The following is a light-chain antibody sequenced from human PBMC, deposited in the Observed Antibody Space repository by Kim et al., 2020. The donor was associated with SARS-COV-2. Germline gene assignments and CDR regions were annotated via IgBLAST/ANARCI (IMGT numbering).Light chain of an antibody. J-gene: IGLJ1*01. CDR3: SSYTSISTLV. Sequence: GQSITIASPEASSTVGGNNYVSWYQQHPGKAPKLIIYDVSNRPSGVSNRFSGSKSGNTASLTISGLQAEDEADYYCSSYTSISTLVFGTGTKVTVL. V-gene: IGLV2-14*03. CDR1: SSTVGGNNY. CDR2: DVS.